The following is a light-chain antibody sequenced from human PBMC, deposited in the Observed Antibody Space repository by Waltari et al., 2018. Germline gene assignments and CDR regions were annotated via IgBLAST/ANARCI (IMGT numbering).Light chain of an antibody. CDR1: SSHPGAVYD. Sequence: QSVLTQPPSVSGAPGQRVTIPCTATSSHPGAVYDVHWYQHLPGIAPKLLIKENSNRPSGVPDRFSGSKSGTSASLAITGLQAEDEADYYCQSFDSSLGGSVFGTGTKVSVL. CDR2: ENS. J-gene: IGLJ1*01. CDR3: QSFDSSLGGSV. V-gene: IGLV1-40*01.